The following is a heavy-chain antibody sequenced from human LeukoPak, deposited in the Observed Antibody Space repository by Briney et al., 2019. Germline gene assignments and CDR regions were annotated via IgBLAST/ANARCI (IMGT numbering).Heavy chain of an antibody. CDR2: ISGSGTNT. Sequence: GGSLRLSCAASGFTFSSYAMNWVRQAPGKGLEWVSGISGSGTNTYYADSVKGRFTISRDNSKNTLYMQMNSLRAEDTALYYCAKDSPRYCSSTSCYGPLDYWGQGTLVTVSS. J-gene: IGHJ4*02. D-gene: IGHD2-2*01. CDR3: AKDSPRYCSSTSCYGPLDY. V-gene: IGHV3-23*01. CDR1: GFTFSSYA.